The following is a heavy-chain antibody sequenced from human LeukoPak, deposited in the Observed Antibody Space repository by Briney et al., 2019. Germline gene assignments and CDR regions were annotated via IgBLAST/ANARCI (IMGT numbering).Heavy chain of an antibody. D-gene: IGHD3-10*01. CDR2: VNPYNDKT. CDR3: ARGRRLRGVTYRTIYYYYYMDV. J-gene: IGHJ6*03. V-gene: IGHV1-8*03. CDR1: GYTFNTFD. Sequence: ASVKVSCKASGYTFNTFDINWVRQATGQGPEWMGWVNPYNDKTVYAPKFQGRVSISSNNSINTAYMEFSGLKSDDTAVYFCARGRRLRGVTYRTIYYYYYMDVWGGGTTVTVSS.